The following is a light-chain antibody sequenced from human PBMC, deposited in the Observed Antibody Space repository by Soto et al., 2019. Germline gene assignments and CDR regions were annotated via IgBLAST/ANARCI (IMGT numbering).Light chain of an antibody. CDR3: YSYAGSYTSV. CDR1: SSDVGGYNY. J-gene: IGLJ1*01. CDR2: DVS. Sequence: QSVLTQPRSVSGSPGQSVTISCTGTSSDVGGYNYVSWYQQHPGKAPKLMIYDVSKRPSGVPDRFSGSKSGNTASLTISGLQAEDEADYYCYSYAGSYTSVFGTGTKLTVL. V-gene: IGLV2-11*01.